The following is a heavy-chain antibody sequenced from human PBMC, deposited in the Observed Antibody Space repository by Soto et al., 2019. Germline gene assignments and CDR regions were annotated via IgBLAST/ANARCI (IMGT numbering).Heavy chain of an antibody. CDR3: ARLRAAAGFIGAFDI. CDR2: ISYDGSNK. V-gene: IGHV3-30-3*01. J-gene: IGHJ3*02. CDR1: GFTFSSYA. D-gene: IGHD6-13*01. Sequence: GGSLRLSCAASGFTFSSYAMHWVRQAPGKGLEWVAVISYDGSNKYYADSVKGRFTISRDNSKNTLYLQMNGLRAEDTAVYYCARLRAAAGFIGAFDIWGQGTMVTVSS.